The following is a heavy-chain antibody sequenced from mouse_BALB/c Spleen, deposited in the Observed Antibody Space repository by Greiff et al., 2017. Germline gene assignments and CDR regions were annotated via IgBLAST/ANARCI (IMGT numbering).Heavy chain of an antibody. Sequence: VQLQQSGPELVKPGASVKISCKASGYTFTDYNMHWVKQSHGKSLEWIGYIYPYNGGTGYNQKFKSKATLTVDNSSSTAYMELRSLTSEDSAVYYCARRFYDYGEAMDYWGQGTSVTVSS. CDR3: ARRFYDYGEAMDY. CDR1: GYTFTDYN. D-gene: IGHD2-4*01. J-gene: IGHJ4*01. CDR2: IYPYNGGT. V-gene: IGHV1S29*02.